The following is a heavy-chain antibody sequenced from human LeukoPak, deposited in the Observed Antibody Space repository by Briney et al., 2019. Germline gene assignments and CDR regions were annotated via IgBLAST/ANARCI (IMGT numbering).Heavy chain of an antibody. CDR3: AKYLLTAAVIDY. CDR1: GFTFSTYA. Sequence: GGSLRLSCAASGFTFSTYAMSWVRQAAGKGLEWVSTITDSGGGTWYADSVKGRFTISRDNSKNTLYLQMNSLRAEDTAIYYYAKYLLTAAVIDYWGQGTLVTVSS. J-gene: IGHJ4*02. CDR2: ITDSGGGT. D-gene: IGHD3-9*01. V-gene: IGHV3-23*01.